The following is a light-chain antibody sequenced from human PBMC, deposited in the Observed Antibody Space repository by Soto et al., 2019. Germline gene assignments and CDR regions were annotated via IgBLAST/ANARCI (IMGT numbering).Light chain of an antibody. Sequence: QSPATLSVSPGERTTLSCRASQSVSSNLAWYQQKPGQASRLLIYGASTRATGIPARFSGSGSGTEFTLTISSLQSEDFAVYYCQQYNKWPLTFGGGTKVDIK. J-gene: IGKJ4*01. CDR3: QQYNKWPLT. V-gene: IGKV3-15*01. CDR1: QSVSSN. CDR2: GAS.